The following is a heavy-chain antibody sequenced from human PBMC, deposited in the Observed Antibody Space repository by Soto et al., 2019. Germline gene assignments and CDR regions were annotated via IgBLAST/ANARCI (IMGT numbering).Heavy chain of an antibody. CDR2: ISYSGTS. V-gene: IGHV4-31*03. J-gene: IGHJ3*01. Sequence: QVQLQESGPGLVKPSQTLSLTCTVSGGSISSRGYYWDWIRQHPGEGLEWIGYISYSGTSNYNPSLKSRCTLSVATSNNQLSLKRSSVTAADTAVYYCARDHCPRGAFDFWRQGTMVTVSS. CDR1: GGSISSRGYY. D-gene: IGHD2-21*02. CDR3: ARDHCPRGAFDF.